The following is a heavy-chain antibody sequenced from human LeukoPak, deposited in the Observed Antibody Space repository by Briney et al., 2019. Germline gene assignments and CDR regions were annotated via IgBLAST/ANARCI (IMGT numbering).Heavy chain of an antibody. J-gene: IGHJ3*02. V-gene: IGHV4-30-4*01. D-gene: IGHD2-15*01. Sequence: SQTLSLTCTVSGASIRSGDYYWSWIRQPPGKGLEWIGYIYDSGSTYYNPSLKSRITISVDTSENRFSLKLSSVTATDTAVYYCARDCSGGSCYGAFDIWGQGTMVAVSS. CDR2: IYDSGST. CDR3: ARDCSGGSCYGAFDI. CDR1: GASIRSGDYY.